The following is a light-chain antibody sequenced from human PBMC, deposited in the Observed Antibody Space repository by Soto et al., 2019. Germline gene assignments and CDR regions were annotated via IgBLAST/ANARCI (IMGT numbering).Light chain of an antibody. Sequence: QSALTQPPSASGSPGQSVTISCTGTSSDVGGYNYVSWYQQHPGKAPKLMIYEVSKRPSGVPDRFSGSKSGNTASLTVSGLQAEDEADYYCSSYTSKSSLIFGGGTKLTVL. J-gene: IGLJ2*01. CDR1: SSDVGGYNY. CDR3: SSYTSKSSLI. V-gene: IGLV2-8*01. CDR2: EVS.